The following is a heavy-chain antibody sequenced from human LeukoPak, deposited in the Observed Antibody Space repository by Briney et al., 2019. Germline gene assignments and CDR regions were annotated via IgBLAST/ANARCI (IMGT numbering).Heavy chain of an antibody. CDR1: GSTFSSYA. V-gene: IGHV3-23*01. J-gene: IGHJ4*02. Sequence: GGSLRPSCAASGSTFSSYAMSWVRQAPGKGLEWVSAISGSGGSTYYADSVKGRFTISRDNSKNTLYLQMNSLRAEDTAVYYCAKSYGSGSPPFDYWGQGTLVTVSS. CDR2: ISGSGGST. D-gene: IGHD3-10*01. CDR3: AKSYGSGSPPFDY.